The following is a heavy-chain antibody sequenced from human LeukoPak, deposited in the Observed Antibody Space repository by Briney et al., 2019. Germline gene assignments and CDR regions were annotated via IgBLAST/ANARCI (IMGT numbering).Heavy chain of an antibody. CDR3: AGQGGRSGYNDLLLPVDY. Sequence: SETLSLTCTVSGGSISSSSYYWGWIRQPPGKGLEYIGSIYYSGSTYYNPSLKSRVTISVDTSKNQFPLKLSSVTAADTAVYYCAGQGGRSGYNDLLLPVDYWGQGSLVTVSS. CDR1: GGSISSSSYY. D-gene: IGHD3-3*01. V-gene: IGHV4-39*01. J-gene: IGHJ4*02. CDR2: IYYSGST.